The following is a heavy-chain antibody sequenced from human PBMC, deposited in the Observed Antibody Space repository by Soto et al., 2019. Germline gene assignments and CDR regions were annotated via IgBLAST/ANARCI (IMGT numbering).Heavy chain of an antibody. CDR3: ARVLVYCISTSCYPYNWFYP. Sequence: SETLSLTCTVSGGSISSSSYYWGWIRQPPGKGLEWIGSIYYSGSTYYNPSLKSRVTISVDTSKNQFSLKLSSVTAADTAVYYCARVLVYCISTSCYPYNWFYPWGQGTLVTVYS. J-gene: IGHJ5*02. CDR2: IYYSGST. V-gene: IGHV4-39*01. D-gene: IGHD2-2*01. CDR1: GGSISSSSYY.